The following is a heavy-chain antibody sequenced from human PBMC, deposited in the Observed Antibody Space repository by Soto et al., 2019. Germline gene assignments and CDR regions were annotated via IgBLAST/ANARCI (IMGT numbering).Heavy chain of an antibody. D-gene: IGHD2-2*01. V-gene: IGHV2-70*11. CDR3: ARILQVVPAAMPAPYYYMDV. J-gene: IGHJ6*03. CDR2: IDWDDDK. Sequence: FSRSGPTLVKPTQTLTLTCTFSGFSLSTSGMCVSWIRQPPGKALEWLARIDWDDDKYYSTSLKTRLTISKDTSKNQVVLTMTNMDPVDTATYYCARILQVVPAAMPAPYYYMDVWGKGTTVTVSS. CDR1: GFSLSTSGMC.